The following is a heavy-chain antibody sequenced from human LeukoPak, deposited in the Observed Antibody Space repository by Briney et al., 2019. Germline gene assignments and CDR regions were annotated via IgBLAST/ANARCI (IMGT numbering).Heavy chain of an antibody. J-gene: IGHJ4*02. V-gene: IGHV4-4*02. CDR1: GGSISSSNW. Sequence: SETLSLTCAVSGGSISSSNWWSWVRQPPGKGLEWIGEIYHSGSTNYNPSLKSRVTTSVDKSKSQFSLKLSSVTAADTAVYYCARAFVDRYGSGSPDFDYWGQGTLVTVSS. D-gene: IGHD3-10*01. CDR3: ARAFVDRYGSGSPDFDY. CDR2: IYHSGST.